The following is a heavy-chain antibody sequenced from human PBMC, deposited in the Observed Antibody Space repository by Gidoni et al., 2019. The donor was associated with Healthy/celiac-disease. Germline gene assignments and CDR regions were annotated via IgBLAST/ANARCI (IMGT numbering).Heavy chain of an antibody. D-gene: IGHD3-10*01. V-gene: IGHV4-39*01. CDR2: IYYSGST. CDR1: GGSISSSSYY. CDR3: ARLPYYGSGIRWFDP. Sequence: QLQLQESGPGLVKPSETLSLTCTVSGGSISSSSYYWGWIRQPPGKGLEWIGSIYYSGSTYYNPSLKSRVTISVDTSKNQFSLKLSSVTAADTAVYYCARLPYYGSGIRWFDPWGQGTLVTVSS. J-gene: IGHJ5*02.